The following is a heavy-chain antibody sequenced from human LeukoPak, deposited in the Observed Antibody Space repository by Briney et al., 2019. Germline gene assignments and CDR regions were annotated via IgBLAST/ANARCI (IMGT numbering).Heavy chain of an antibody. J-gene: IGHJ4*02. CDR3: AREQWELYY. CDR1: GFTFSSYA. CDR2: ITGSADST. V-gene: IGHV3-23*01. Sequence: GGSLRLSCAASGFTFSSYAMSWVRQAPGKGLEWVSGITGSADSTYYVDSVKGRFTISRDNSKNTLYLQMNSLGAEDTAVYYCAREQWELYYWGQGTLVTVSS. D-gene: IGHD1-26*01.